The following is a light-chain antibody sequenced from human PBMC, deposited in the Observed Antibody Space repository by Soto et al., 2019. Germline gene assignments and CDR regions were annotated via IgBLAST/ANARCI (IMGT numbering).Light chain of an antibody. V-gene: IGKV1-39*01. J-gene: IGKJ3*01. CDR3: QQSYSTPNT. CDR1: QSISSY. CDR2: AAS. Sequence: DIQMTQSPSSLSASVGDRVTITCRANQSISSYLNWYQQKPGKAPKLLIYAASSLQSGVPSRFSGSGSGTDFTLTISSLQPEDFATYYCQQSYSTPNTFGPGTKVDIK.